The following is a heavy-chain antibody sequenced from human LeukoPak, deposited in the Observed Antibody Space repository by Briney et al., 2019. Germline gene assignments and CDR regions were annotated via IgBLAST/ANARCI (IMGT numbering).Heavy chain of an antibody. J-gene: IGHJ4*02. Sequence: GGSLRLSWAASGFTFSSYGMHWVRQAPGKGLEWVAVIWYDGSNQYYLDSVKGRFTVSRDNAKNTLYLQMNSLRAEDAAVYYCATDRNSGKYYDYWGQGTLVTVSS. CDR1: GFTFSSYG. D-gene: IGHD1-26*01. CDR3: ATDRNSGKYYDY. V-gene: IGHV3-33*01. CDR2: IWYDGSNQ.